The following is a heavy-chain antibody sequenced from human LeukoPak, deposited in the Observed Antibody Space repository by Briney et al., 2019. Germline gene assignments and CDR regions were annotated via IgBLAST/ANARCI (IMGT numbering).Heavy chain of an antibody. Sequence: PSETLSLTCTVSGGSISSYYWSWIRQPSGKGLEWIGYIYYSGSTNYNPSLKSRVTISVDTSKNQFSLKLSSVTAADTAVYYCARAPYGDYAGNFDYWGQGTLVTVSS. CDR1: GGSISSYY. D-gene: IGHD4-17*01. J-gene: IGHJ4*02. CDR2: IYYSGST. V-gene: IGHV4-59*01. CDR3: ARAPYGDYAGNFDY.